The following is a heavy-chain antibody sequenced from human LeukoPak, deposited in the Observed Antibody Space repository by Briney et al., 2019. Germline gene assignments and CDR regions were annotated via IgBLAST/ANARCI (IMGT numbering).Heavy chain of an antibody. CDR1: GGTFSSYA. CDR2: IIPILGIA. V-gene: IGHV1-69*04. D-gene: IGHD3-10*01. CDR3: ARGGSYYGSGKDWFDP. Sequence: SVKVSCKASGGTFSSYAISWVRQAPGQGLEWMGRIIPILGIANYAQKFQGRVTITADKSTSTAYMELSSLRSEDTAVYYCARGGSYYGSGKDWFDPWGQGILVTVSS. J-gene: IGHJ5*02.